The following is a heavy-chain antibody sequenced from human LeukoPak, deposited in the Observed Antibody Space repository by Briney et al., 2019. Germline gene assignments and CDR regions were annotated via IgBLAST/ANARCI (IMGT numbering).Heavy chain of an antibody. CDR1: GFTFTSSA. J-gene: IGHJ4*02. CDR2: IVVGSGNA. D-gene: IGHD3-22*01. CDR3: AREVRTLYDSSGYLGY. Sequence: ASVKVSCKASGFTFTSSAMQWVRQARGQRLEWIGWIVVGSGNANYAQKFQGRVTMTRDTSISTAYMELSRLRSDDTAVCYCAREVRTLYDSSGYLGYWGQGTLVTVSS. V-gene: IGHV1-58*02.